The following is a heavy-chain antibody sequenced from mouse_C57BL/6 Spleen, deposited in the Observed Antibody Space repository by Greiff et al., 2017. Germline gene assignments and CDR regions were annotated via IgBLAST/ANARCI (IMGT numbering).Heavy chain of an antibody. J-gene: IGHJ4*01. CDR3: ARIDYGSSSDYAMDY. V-gene: IGHV1-75*01. Sequence: VQLQQSGPELVKPGASVKISCKASGYTFTDYYINWVKQRPGQGLEWIGWIFPGSGSTYYNEKFKGKATLTVDKSSSTAYMLLSSLTSEDSAVYFCARIDYGSSSDYAMDYWGQGTSVTVSS. CDR2: IFPGSGST. D-gene: IGHD1-1*01. CDR1: GYTFTDYY.